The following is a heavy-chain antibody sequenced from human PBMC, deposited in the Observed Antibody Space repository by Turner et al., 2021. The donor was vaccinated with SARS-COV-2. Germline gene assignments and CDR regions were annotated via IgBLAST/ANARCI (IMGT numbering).Heavy chain of an antibody. Sequence: QVQLVQSGAEVKKPGASVKVSCKASGYTFTSYGISWVRQAPGQGLEWMGWMNPNSGNTGYAQKFQGRVTMTRNTSISTAYMELSSLRSEDTAVYYCARTFTAMVRVDYWGQGTLVTVSS. CDR3: ARTFTAMVRVDY. CDR1: GYTFTSYG. V-gene: IGHV1-8*02. D-gene: IGHD5-18*01. J-gene: IGHJ4*02. CDR2: MNPNSGNT.